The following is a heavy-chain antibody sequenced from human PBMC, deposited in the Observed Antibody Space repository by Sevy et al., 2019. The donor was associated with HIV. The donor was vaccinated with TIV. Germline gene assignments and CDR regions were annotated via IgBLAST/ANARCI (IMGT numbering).Heavy chain of an antibody. Sequence: GGSLRLSCTASGFSFSTYMMNWVRQAPGKGLEWVASISYRSNYIYYADSLKGRFTISRDNAKNSLFLQMNSLRAEDTAVYYCARPYGSGSSEAFDLWGQGTMVTVSS. V-gene: IGHV3-21*04. D-gene: IGHD3-10*01. CDR2: ISYRSNYI. CDR3: ARPYGSGSSEAFDL. J-gene: IGHJ3*01. CDR1: GFSFSTYM.